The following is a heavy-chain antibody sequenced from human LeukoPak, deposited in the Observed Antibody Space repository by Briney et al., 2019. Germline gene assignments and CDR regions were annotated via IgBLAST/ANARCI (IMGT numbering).Heavy chain of an antibody. V-gene: IGHV3-66*02. D-gene: IGHD6-19*01. CDR3: ARDKLGSGYSSDFDY. CDR1: GFSVSSNY. J-gene: IGHJ4*02. CDR2: IYTGGTT. Sequence: GGSLRLFCAASGFSVSSNYMNWVRQAPGKGLEWVSAIYTGGTTYYADSVKGRFTISRDNSKNTLYLQMNSLRAEDTAVYYCARDKLGSGYSSDFDYWGQGTLITVSS.